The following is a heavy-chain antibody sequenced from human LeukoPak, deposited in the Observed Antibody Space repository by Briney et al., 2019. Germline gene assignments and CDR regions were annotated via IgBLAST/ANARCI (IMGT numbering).Heavy chain of an antibody. Sequence: PSETLSLTCTVSGGSISSYYWSWIRQPPGKGLEWIGYVYLSGSTNYKASLKSRVTISLDTSNNQFSLKLSSVTAADTALYYCARLRVAEYYFDSWGQGTLVTVSS. V-gene: IGHV4-59*01. D-gene: IGHD6-13*01. CDR2: VYLSGST. CDR3: ARLRVAEYYFDS. J-gene: IGHJ4*02. CDR1: GGSISSYY.